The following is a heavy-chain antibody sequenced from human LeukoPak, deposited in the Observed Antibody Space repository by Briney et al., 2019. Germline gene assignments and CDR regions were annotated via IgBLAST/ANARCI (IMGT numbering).Heavy chain of an antibody. J-gene: IGHJ5*02. CDR3: ARDYRSSWSFDP. V-gene: IGHV3-23*01. CDR2: ISSSGGST. Sequence: GGSLRLSCAASGFTFSSYTMSWVRQAPGKGLEWVSTISSSGGSTSYADSVKGRFTISRDNAKNTLYLQMNSLRAEDTAVYYCARDYRSSWSFDPWGQGTLVTVSS. D-gene: IGHD6-13*01. CDR1: GFTFSSYT.